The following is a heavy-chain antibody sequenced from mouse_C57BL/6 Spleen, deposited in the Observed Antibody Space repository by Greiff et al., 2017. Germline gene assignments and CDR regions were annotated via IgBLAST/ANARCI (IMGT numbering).Heavy chain of an antibody. J-gene: IGHJ4*01. D-gene: IGHD1-1*01. V-gene: IGHV10-3*01. CDR3: VIGEGTTVVAKDYYAMDY. CDR1: GFTFNTYA. CDR2: IRSKSSNYAT. Sequence: EVKLMESGGGLVQPKGSLKLSCAASGFTFNTYAMHWVRQAPGKGLEWVARIRSKSSNYATYYADSVKDRFTISRDDSQSMLYLQMNNLKTEDTAMYYCVIGEGTTVVAKDYYAMDYWGQGTSVTVSS.